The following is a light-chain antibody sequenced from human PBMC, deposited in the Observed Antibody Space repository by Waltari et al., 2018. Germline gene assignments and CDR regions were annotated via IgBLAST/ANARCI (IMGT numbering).Light chain of an antibody. CDR1: CLRTYF. CDR2: GKN. CDR3: SSRDSSGNHVL. J-gene: IGLJ3*02. Sequence: SSGLTQDPAVSVALGQTVRITCQGDCLRTYFETWYQQKPGQAPLLVIYGKNNRPSGIPDRFSGSSSEDTTSLTITGAQAEDEADYFCSSRDSSGNHVLFGGGTKLTVL. V-gene: IGLV3-19*01.